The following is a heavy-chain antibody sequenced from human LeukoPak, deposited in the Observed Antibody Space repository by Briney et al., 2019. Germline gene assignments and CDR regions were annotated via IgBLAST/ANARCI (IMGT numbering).Heavy chain of an antibody. CDR2: IKQDGSEK. J-gene: IGHJ4*02. CDR1: GFTFSNYW. Sequence: GGSLRLSCAASGFTFSNYWMFWVRQAPGKGLEWVANIKQDGSEKNYVDSVKGRFTISRDNAENSLYMQMNSLRAEDTAVYYCASRSGYYTGADYWGQGTLVTVSS. D-gene: IGHD3-22*01. CDR3: ASRSGYYTGADY. V-gene: IGHV3-7*01.